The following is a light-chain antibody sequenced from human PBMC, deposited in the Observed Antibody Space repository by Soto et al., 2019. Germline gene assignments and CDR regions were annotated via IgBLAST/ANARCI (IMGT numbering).Light chain of an antibody. J-gene: IGKJ3*01. Sequence: DIVVTQSPLSLSVTPGEAASISCRSSQSLLHSNGYTYLDWYLQKPGQSPHLLVYLGSNRASGDHDRFSGSGSGTDFTLTISRVEAEDVGVYYCVQNLQTPFTFGPGTKVEIK. V-gene: IGKV2-28*01. CDR2: LGS. CDR1: QSLLHSNGYTY. CDR3: VQNLQTPFT.